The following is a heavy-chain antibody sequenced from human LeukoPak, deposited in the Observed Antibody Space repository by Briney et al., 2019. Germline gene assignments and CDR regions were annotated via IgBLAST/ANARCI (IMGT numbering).Heavy chain of an antibody. CDR3: ARDSTMLDYYYGMDV. CDR2: ISYDGSNK. V-gene: IGHV3-30-3*01. CDR1: GFTFSSYA. Sequence: PGRSLRLSCAASGFTFSSYAMHWVRQAPGKGLEWVAVISYDGSNKYYADSVKGRFTISRDDSKNTLYLQMNSLRAEDTAVYYCARDSTMLDYYYGMDVWGQGTTVTVSS. J-gene: IGHJ6*02. D-gene: IGHD3-10*01.